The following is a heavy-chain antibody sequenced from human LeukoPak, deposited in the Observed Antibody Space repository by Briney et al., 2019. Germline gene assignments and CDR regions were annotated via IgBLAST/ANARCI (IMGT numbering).Heavy chain of an antibody. Sequence: ASVKVSCKASGYTFKNYDINWVRQAPGQGLEWMAWMNPNNDNAGSAQTFQGRVTMTRDTSINTAYMELSSLRSDDTGVYYCARAAAGGDDPFEVWGQGSLIIVSS. D-gene: IGHD6-25*01. CDR3: ARAAAGGDDPFEV. V-gene: IGHV1-8*01. J-gene: IGHJ3*01. CDR1: GYTFKNYD. CDR2: MNPNNDNA.